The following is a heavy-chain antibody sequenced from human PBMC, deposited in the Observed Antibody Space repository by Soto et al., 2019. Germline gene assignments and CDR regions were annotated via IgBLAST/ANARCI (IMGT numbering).Heavy chain of an antibody. CDR1: GGTFSTYT. J-gene: IGHJ4*02. CDR2: ISPGIDIR. Sequence: QVQLVQSGAEVKKPGSSVKVSCKASGGTFSTYTLYWVRQAPGQGLEWMGGISPGIDIRDYAQKFQGRVTITADESTSTVDMHLSTLISEETACYYCAGGMCFGGSCYLDVWGQGTLVTVSS. CDR3: AGGMCFGGSCYLDV. V-gene: IGHV1-69*12. D-gene: IGHD2-15*01.